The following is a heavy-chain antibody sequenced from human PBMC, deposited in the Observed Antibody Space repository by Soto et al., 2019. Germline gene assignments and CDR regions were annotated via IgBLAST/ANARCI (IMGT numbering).Heavy chain of an antibody. D-gene: IGHD3-22*01. Sequence: GGSLRLSCVGSGFTFSDSVMAWVRQTTGKGLEWLSVMSGDGRTRYALSVTGRFTISRDNSKNTLYLQMRSLRAEDAAAYYCVKWHTSNFDSLPFTGFDFWGQGTQVTGSS. J-gene: IGHJ4*02. CDR2: MSGDGRT. V-gene: IGHV3-23*01. CDR1: GFTFSDSV. CDR3: VKWHTSNFDSLPFTGFDF.